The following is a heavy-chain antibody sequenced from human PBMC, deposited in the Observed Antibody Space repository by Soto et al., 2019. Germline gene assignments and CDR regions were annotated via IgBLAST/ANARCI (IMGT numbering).Heavy chain of an antibody. J-gene: IGHJ4*02. CDR2: MSSDGSFK. Sequence: QVQLVESGGGVVQPGRSLRLSCAASGFTFSTYNMHWVRQAPGKGLEWVAVMSSDGSFKYYADSVQGRFTISRDNSKNMLAVKRTTLTVGDTAVYYWGREGGAAAKAFAHRARGTLVPVSS. V-gene: IGHV3-30*04. CDR3: GREGGAAAKAFAH. CDR1: GFTFSTYN. D-gene: IGHD6-25*01.